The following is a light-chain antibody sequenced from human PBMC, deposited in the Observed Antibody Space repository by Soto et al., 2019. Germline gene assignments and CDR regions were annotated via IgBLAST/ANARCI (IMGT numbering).Light chain of an antibody. Sequence: EIAMTQSPVTLSLSPGERANLFCRASQRVNSNLAWYQQAPGQSPRLLIHGASTRATSLPARFSGSGAGTEFILPISSLQSEDFSVYYCQQYNKWPWTFGQGTKVEAK. J-gene: IGKJ1*01. CDR3: QQYNKWPWT. CDR1: QRVNSN. CDR2: GAS. V-gene: IGKV3-15*01.